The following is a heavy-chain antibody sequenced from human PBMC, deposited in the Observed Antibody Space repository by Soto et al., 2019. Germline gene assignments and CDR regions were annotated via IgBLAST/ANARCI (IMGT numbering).Heavy chain of an antibody. CDR2: MNPNSGNT. J-gene: IGHJ6*02. D-gene: IGHD2-2*01. CDR3: ASTSVPPKTYYYYGMDV. Sequence: GASVKVSCKASGYTFTSYGISWVRQAPGQGLEWMGWMNPNSGNTGYAQKFQGRVTMTRNTSISTAYMELSSLRSEDTAVYYCASTSVPPKTYYYYGMDVWGQGTTVTVSS. V-gene: IGHV1-8*02. CDR1: GYTFTSYG.